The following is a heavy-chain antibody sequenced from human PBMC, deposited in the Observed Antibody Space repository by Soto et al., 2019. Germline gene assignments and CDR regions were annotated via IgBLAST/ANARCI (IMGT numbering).Heavy chain of an antibody. Sequence: GGSLRLSCAASGFTFSSYSMNWVRQAPGKGLEWVSSISSSSSYIYYADSVKGRFTISRDNAKNSLYLQMNSLRAEDTAVYYCASTPLRLGVDICFDYWGQGTLVTVSS. D-gene: IGHD3-16*01. CDR1: GFTFSSYS. CDR2: ISSSSSYI. CDR3: ASTPLRLGVDICFDY. J-gene: IGHJ4*02. V-gene: IGHV3-21*01.